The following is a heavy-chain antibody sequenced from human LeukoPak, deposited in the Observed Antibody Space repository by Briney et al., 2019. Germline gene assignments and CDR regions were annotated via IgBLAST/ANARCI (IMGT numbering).Heavy chain of an antibody. D-gene: IGHD3-9*01. Sequence: GGSLRLSCAASGNYWMHWVRQAPGKGLVWVSHINSDVSWTSYADSVKGRFTISRDNSKNTLYLQMNSLRAEDTALYYCAKDLVDILTGYGPSYYYYYGMDVWGQGTTVTVSS. CDR3: AKDLVDILTGYGPSYYYYYGMDV. CDR2: INSDVSWT. V-gene: IGHV3-74*01. CDR1: GNYW. J-gene: IGHJ6*02.